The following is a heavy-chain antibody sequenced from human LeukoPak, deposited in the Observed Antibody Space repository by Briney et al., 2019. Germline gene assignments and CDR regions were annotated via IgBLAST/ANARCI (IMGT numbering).Heavy chain of an antibody. CDR1: GFTFSGSA. Sequence: GGSLKLSCAASGFTFSGSAMHWVRQASGKGLDWVGRIRSKANSYATAYAASVKGRFTISRDDSKNTAYLQMNSLKTEDTAVYYCTSRMTTYDYYYYYGMDVWGQGTTVTVSS. CDR3: TSRMTTYDYYYYYGMDV. CDR2: IRSKANSYAT. J-gene: IGHJ6*02. V-gene: IGHV3-73*01. D-gene: IGHD1-1*01.